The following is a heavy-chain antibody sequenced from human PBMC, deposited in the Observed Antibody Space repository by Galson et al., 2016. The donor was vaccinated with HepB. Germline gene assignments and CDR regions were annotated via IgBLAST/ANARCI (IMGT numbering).Heavy chain of an antibody. J-gene: IGHJ3*02. D-gene: IGHD1-26*01. CDR2: IRSGSSYI. Sequence: SLRLSCAASGFTFSSYTMNWVRQAPGKGLEWVSSIRSGSSYIYYADALKGRFTISRDAAKDSLYLQLNSLRAEDTAVYCCAKPRESGTFPEAFDMWGQGTKVTVSS. V-gene: IGHV3-21*01. CDR3: AKPRESGTFPEAFDM. CDR1: GFTFSSYT.